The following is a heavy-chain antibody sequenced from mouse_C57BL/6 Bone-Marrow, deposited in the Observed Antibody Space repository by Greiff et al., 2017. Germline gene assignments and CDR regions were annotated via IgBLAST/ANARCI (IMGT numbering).Heavy chain of an antibody. Sequence: EVMLVESGGGLVKPGGSLKLSCAASGFTFSSYTMSWVRQTPEKRLEWVATISGGGGNTYYPDSVKGRFTISRDNAKNTLYLQMSSLRSEDTALYYCAFKAGFAYWGQGTLVTVSA. CDR3: AFKAGFAY. V-gene: IGHV5-9*01. CDR1: GFTFSSYT. J-gene: IGHJ3*01. CDR2: ISGGGGNT.